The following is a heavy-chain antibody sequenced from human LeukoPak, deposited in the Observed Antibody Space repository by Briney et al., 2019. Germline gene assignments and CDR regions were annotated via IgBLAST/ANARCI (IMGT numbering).Heavy chain of an antibody. CDR2: ISGSGGST. Sequence: AGGSLRLSCAASGFTFSSYAMSWVRQAPGKGLEWVSAISGSGGSTYYADSVKGRFTISRDNAKNSLYLQMNSLRAEDTAVYYCATNQGIAAAVPWGQGTLVTVSS. CDR1: GFTFSSYA. D-gene: IGHD6-13*01. CDR3: ATNQGIAAAVP. J-gene: IGHJ5*02. V-gene: IGHV3-23*01.